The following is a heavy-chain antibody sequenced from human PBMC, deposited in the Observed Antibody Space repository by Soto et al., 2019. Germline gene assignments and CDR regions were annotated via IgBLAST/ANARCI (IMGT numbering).Heavy chain of an antibody. D-gene: IGHD3-9*01. CDR3: VRGHTLLTE. V-gene: IGHV3-11*01. J-gene: IGHJ4*02. Sequence: QVQLVESGGGLVQPGGSLRLSCAASGFTFSDSYMTWIRLAPGKGLEWVSFISNSGGIPSYADSVQGRFTISRDNGKNSLYLQLSSLRNEDTAVYYCVRGHTLLTEWGQGTLVTVSS. CDR1: GFTFSDSY. CDR2: ISNSGGIP.